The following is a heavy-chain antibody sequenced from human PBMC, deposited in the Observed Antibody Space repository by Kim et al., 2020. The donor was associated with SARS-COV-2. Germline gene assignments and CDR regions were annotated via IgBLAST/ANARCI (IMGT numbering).Heavy chain of an antibody. J-gene: IGHJ4*02. V-gene: IGHV3-11*06. D-gene: IGHD3-22*01. CDR3: ARELRLSDSSGYYLYYFDY. Sequence: GRFTISRDNAKNSLYLQMNSLRAEDTAVYYCARELRLSDSSGYYLYYFDYWGQGTLVTVSS.